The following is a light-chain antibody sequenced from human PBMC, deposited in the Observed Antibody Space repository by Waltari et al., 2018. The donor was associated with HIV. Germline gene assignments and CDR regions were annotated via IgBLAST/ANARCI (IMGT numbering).Light chain of an antibody. J-gene: IGLJ3*02. CDR2: DVS. CDR1: SSDVGAYYF. V-gene: IGLV2-11*01. Sequence: QSALAQPRPVSGSPGQSVTISCTGTSSDVGAYYFVSWYQQHPGIAPKLIIYDVSKRPSGVPDRFSGSKSGSTASLTISGLQAEDEADYHCCSYAGTFRVFGGGTKLTVL. CDR3: CSYAGTFRV.